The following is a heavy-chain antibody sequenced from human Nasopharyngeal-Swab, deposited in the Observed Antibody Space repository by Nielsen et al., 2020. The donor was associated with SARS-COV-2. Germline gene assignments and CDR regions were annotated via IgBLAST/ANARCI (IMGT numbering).Heavy chain of an antibody. D-gene: IGHD5-24*01. CDR2: ISYDGSNK. J-gene: IGHJ3*02. V-gene: IGHV3-30-3*01. CDR3: ARDFEMATYDAFDI. Sequence: GESLKISCAASGFTFSSYAMHWVRQAPGKGLEWVAVISYDGSNKYYADSVKGRFTISRDNSKNTLYLQMNSLRAEDTAVYYCARDFEMATYDAFDIWGQGTMVTVSS. CDR1: GFTFSSYA.